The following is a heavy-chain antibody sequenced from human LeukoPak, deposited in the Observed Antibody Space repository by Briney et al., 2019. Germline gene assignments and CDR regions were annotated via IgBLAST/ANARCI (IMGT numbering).Heavy chain of an antibody. V-gene: IGHV4-34*01. CDR3: ARGRWLVNPVDY. D-gene: IGHD6-19*01. CDR1: GGSINNYF. Sequence: SETLSLTCSVSGGSINNYFWTWIRQPPGKGLEWIGEINHSGSTNYNPSLKSRVTISVDTSKNQFSLKLSSVTAADTAVYYCARGRWLVNPVDYWGQGTLVTVSS. J-gene: IGHJ4*02. CDR2: INHSGST.